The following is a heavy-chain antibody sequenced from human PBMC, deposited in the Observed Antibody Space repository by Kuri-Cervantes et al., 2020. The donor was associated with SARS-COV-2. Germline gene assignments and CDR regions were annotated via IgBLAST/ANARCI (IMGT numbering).Heavy chain of an antibody. CDR3: ARSVYDFWSGYYRSKYNWFDP. CDR2: INTNTGNP. D-gene: IGHD3-3*01. Sequence: ASVKVSCKASGYTFTSNAMNWVRQAPGQGLEWMGWINTNTGNPTYAQGFTGRFVFSLDTSVSTAYLQISSLKAEDTAVYYCARSVYDFWSGYYRSKYNWFDPWGQGTLVTVSS. J-gene: IGHJ5*02. CDR1: GYTFTSNA. V-gene: IGHV7-4-1*02.